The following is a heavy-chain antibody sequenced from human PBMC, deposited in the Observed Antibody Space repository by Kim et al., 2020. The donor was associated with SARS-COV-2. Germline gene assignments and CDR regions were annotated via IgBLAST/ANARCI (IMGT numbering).Heavy chain of an antibody. CDR3: TTGGYSGYDYVDY. V-gene: IGHV3-15*01. J-gene: IGHJ4*02. D-gene: IGHD5-12*01. Sequence: YAAPVKGRFTISRDDSKNTLYLQMNSLKTEDTAVYYCTTGGYSGYDYVDYWGQGTLVTVSS.